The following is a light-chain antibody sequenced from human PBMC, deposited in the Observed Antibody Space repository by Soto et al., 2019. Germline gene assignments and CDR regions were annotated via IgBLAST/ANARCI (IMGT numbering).Light chain of an antibody. CDR2: AAS. Sequence: DIQMTQSPSSLSASVGDRVTITCRAIQVITNYLAWYQQKPGQVPKLLIYAASTLQSGVPSRFSGGGSGTDFTLTISGLQPEDVATYFCQKYRFFGGGTKVEIK. CDR1: QVITNY. CDR3: QKYRF. V-gene: IGKV1-27*01. J-gene: IGKJ4*01.